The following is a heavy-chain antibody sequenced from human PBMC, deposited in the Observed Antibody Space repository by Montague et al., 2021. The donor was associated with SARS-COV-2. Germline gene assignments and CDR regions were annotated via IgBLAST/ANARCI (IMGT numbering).Heavy chain of an antibody. Sequence: SLRLSCAASGFTFSSYAMSWVRQAPGEGLEWVSAISGSGGSTYYADSVKGRFTISRDNSKNTLYLQMNSLRAEDTAVYYCAKRGVLLWFGGAFDYWGQGTLVTVSS. CDR2: ISGSGGST. CDR1: GFTFSSYA. J-gene: IGHJ4*02. D-gene: IGHD3-10*01. CDR3: AKRGVLLWFGGAFDY. V-gene: IGHV3-23*01.